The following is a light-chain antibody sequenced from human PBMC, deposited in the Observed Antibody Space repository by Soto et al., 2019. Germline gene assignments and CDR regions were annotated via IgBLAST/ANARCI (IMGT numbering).Light chain of an antibody. CDR3: QRYGISPWT. CDR2: DES. J-gene: IGKJ1*01. V-gene: IGKV3-20*01. CDR1: QSVSGTY. Sequence: EIVLTQAPGTLSLSPGERATLSFRASQSVSGTYLAWYQQKPGQAPRLLIYDESSRATGIPDRFSGSGSGTDFNLTISRLEPEDFAVYACQRYGISPWTFGQGTKGEIK.